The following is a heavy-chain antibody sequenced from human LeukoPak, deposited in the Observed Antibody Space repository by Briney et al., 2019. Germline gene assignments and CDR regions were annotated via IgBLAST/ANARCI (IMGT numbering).Heavy chain of an antibody. J-gene: IGHJ4*02. CDR1: GFTFSSYW. D-gene: IGHD5-18*01. V-gene: IGHV3-7*01. Sequence: PGGSLRLSCAASGFTFSSYWMSWVRQAPGKGLEWVANIKQDGSEKYYVDSVKGRLTISRDNAKKSLYLQMNSLGAEDTAVYYCARHLSGITGYTYGRGIDYWGQGTLLTVSS. CDR2: IKQDGSEK. CDR3: ARHLSGITGYTYGRGIDY.